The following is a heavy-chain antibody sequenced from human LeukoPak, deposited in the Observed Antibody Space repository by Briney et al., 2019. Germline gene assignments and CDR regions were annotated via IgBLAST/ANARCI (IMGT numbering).Heavy chain of an antibody. J-gene: IGHJ3*02. D-gene: IGHD3-10*01. CDR1: GYSFTSYW. CDR2: IYPGDSDT. Sequence: GESLTISCKGSGYSFTSYWIGWVRQMPGKGLEWMGIIYPGDSDTRYSPSFQGQVTISADKSISTAYLQWSSLKASDTAMDYCAGGMVRGHDAFDIWGQGTMVTVSS. CDR3: AGGMVRGHDAFDI. V-gene: IGHV5-51*01.